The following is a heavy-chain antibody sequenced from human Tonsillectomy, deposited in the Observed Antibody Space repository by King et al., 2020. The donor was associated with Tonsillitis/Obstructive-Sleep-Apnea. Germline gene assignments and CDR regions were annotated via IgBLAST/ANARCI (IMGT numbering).Heavy chain of an antibody. V-gene: IGHV4-34*01. J-gene: IGHJ4*02. CDR1: GGSFSGYY. D-gene: IGHD3-10*01. CDR3: ARGQVRGVLNFDY. Sequence: VQLQQWGAGLLKPSETLSLTCAVYGGSFSGYYWSWIRQPPGKGLEWIGEINHSGSTNYNPYLKSRVTISVDTSKNKFSLKLSSVTAADTAVYYCARGQVRGVLNFDYWGQGTLVTVSS. CDR2: INHSGST.